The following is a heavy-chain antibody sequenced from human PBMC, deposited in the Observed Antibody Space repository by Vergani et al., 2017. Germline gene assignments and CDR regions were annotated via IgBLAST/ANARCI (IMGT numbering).Heavy chain of an antibody. D-gene: IGHD6-13*01. Sequence: QVQLVESGGGVVQPGRSLRLSCAASGFTFSSYGMHWVRQAPGKGLEWVAVISYDGSNKYYADSVKGRFTISRDNSKNTLYLQMNSLRAEDTAVYYCAKAHTGYSSSWYFDWFDPWGQGTLVTVSS. J-gene: IGHJ5*02. CDR1: GFTFSSYG. V-gene: IGHV3-30*18. CDR2: ISYDGSNK. CDR3: AKAHTGYSSSWYFDWFDP.